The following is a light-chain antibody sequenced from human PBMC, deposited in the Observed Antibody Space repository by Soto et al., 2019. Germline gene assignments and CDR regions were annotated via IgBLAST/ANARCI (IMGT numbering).Light chain of an antibody. Sequence: AIPMTQSPSSLSASVGDRVTITCRASQGIRNDLGWYQQKPGKAPNLLIYDASTLHSGVPSRFSGSGSGTDFTLTISSLQPEDFATYYCLQNYNFPWTFGQGTKVEIK. CDR2: DAS. V-gene: IGKV1-6*01. J-gene: IGKJ1*01. CDR3: LQNYNFPWT. CDR1: QGIRND.